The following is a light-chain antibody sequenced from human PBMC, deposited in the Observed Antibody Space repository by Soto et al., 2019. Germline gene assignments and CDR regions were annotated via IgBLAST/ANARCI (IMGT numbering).Light chain of an antibody. CDR1: SSDVGRYDY. CDR3: SSYTSHTTI. V-gene: IGLV2-14*01. CDR2: EVS. J-gene: IGLJ2*01. Sequence: QSALTQPASVSGSPGQSITISCTGTSSDVGRYDYVSWYQHHPGKAPKLMIYEVSSRPSGVSHRFSGSKSGNTASLTISGLQAEDEADYSCSSYTSHTTIFGGGTKLTVL.